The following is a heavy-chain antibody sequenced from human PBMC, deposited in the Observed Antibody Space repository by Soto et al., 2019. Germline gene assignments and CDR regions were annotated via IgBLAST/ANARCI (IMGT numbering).Heavy chain of an antibody. CDR1: GISLSALDTC. D-gene: IGHD3-3*02. CDR2: LDWEGDT. CDR3: ARSRIFLYNSGVYFYALDV. V-gene: IGHV2-70*17. Sequence: SGPTLVNPTQTLTLTCTLSGISLSALDTCVSWIRQPPGKALEWLARLDWEGDTFYNSSLKTRLAVSKDTSNNHVVLTMTNMDPADTATYYCARSRIFLYNSGVYFYALDVWSPWTTVTVSS. J-gene: IGHJ6*02.